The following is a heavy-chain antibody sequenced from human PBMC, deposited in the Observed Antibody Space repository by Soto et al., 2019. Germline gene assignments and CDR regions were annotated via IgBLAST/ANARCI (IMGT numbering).Heavy chain of an antibody. J-gene: IGHJ4*02. Sequence: SETLSLTCTVSGGSISSGGYYWSWIRQHPGKGLEWIGYIYYSGSTYYNPSLKSRVTISVDTSKNQFSLKLSSVTAADTAVYYCARTNYYDSSGLDYWGQGTLVTVSS. V-gene: IGHV4-31*03. CDR2: IYYSGST. CDR1: GGSISSGGYY. D-gene: IGHD3-22*01. CDR3: ARTNYYDSSGLDY.